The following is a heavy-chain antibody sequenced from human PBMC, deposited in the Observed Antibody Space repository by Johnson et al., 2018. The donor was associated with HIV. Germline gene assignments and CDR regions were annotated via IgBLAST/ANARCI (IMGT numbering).Heavy chain of an antibody. CDR2: IYSGGST. CDR1: GFTVSSNY. D-gene: IGHD6-13*01. Sequence: VQLVESGGGLVQPGGSLRLSCAASGFTVSSNYMSWVRQAPGKGLEWVSVIYSGGSTYYADSVKGRFTISRDSSKNTLYLQMNSLRTEDTAVYYCAREQQLNLDAFDIWGQGTMVTVSS. CDR3: AREQQLNLDAFDI. V-gene: IGHV3-66*02. J-gene: IGHJ3*02.